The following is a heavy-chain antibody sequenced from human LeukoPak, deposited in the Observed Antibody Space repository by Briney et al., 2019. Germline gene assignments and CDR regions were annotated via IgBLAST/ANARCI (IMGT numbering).Heavy chain of an antibody. Sequence: SETLSLTCTVSGGSISSYYWSWIRQPPGKGLEWIGYIYYSGSTNYNPSLKSRVTISVDTSKNRFSLKLSSVTAADTAVYYCARTPYYDILTGYYKGFDYWGQGTLVTVSS. V-gene: IGHV4-59*08. CDR2: IYYSGST. D-gene: IGHD3-9*01. CDR1: GGSISSYY. CDR3: ARTPYYDILTGYYKGFDY. J-gene: IGHJ4*02.